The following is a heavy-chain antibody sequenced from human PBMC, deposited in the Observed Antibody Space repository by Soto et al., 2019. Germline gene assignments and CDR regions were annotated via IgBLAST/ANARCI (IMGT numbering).Heavy chain of an antibody. J-gene: IGHJ4*02. V-gene: IGHV4-59*01. Sequence: TLSLTCTVSGGSISSYYWSWIRQPPGKGPEWIGYIYYSGSTNYNPSLKSRVTISVDTSKNQFSLKLSSVTAADTAVYYCAREGYCSGGSCFGYWGQGTLVTVSS. D-gene: IGHD2-15*01. CDR1: GGSISSYY. CDR3: AREGYCSGGSCFGY. CDR2: IYYSGST.